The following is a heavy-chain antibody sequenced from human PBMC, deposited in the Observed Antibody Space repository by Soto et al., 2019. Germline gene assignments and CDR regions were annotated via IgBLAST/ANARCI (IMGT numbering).Heavy chain of an antibody. D-gene: IGHD6-19*01. CDR3: VKDGSSGWPYYYGMDV. J-gene: IGHJ6*02. CDR1: GFTFSSYG. Sequence: GGSLRLSCAASGFTFSSYGMHWVRQAPGKGLEWVAVISYDGRNKYYADSVKGRFTISRDNSKNTLYLQMSSLRPEDTAVYYCVKDGSSGWPYYYGMDVWGQGTKVTVSS. CDR2: ISYDGRNK. V-gene: IGHV3-30*18.